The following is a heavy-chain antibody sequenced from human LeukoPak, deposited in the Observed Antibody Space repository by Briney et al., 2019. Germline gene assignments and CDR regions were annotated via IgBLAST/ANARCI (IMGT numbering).Heavy chain of an antibody. V-gene: IGHV4-4*02. CDR2: LHHSGST. D-gene: IGHD3-9*01. CDR3: ARKRADIWYYFDY. Sequence: SETLSLTCAVSGASISSNYWWSWVRQPPGKGLEWIGELHHSGSTNYSPSLKSRVTTSVDKSKNQFSLTLTSATAADTAVYYCARKRADIWYYFDYWGQGNLVTVSS. J-gene: IGHJ4*02. CDR1: GASISSNYW.